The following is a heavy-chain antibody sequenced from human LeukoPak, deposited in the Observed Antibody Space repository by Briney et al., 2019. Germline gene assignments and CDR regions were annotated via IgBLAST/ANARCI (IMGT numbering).Heavy chain of an antibody. CDR1: GGSFSGYY. CDR2: INHSGST. D-gene: IGHD1-20*01. J-gene: IGHJ4*02. Sequence: SETLSLTCAVYGGSFSGYYWSWIRQPPGKGLEWIGEINHSGSTNYNPSLKSRVTISVDTSKNQFSLKLSSVTAADTAVYYCARVIWDNWNDYFDYWGQGTLVTVSS. V-gene: IGHV4-34*01. CDR3: ARVIWDNWNDYFDY.